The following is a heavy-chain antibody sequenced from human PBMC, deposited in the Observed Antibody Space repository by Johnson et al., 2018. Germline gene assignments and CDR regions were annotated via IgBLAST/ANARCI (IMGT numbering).Heavy chain of an antibody. CDR3: AKYHDGNSGAFDS. V-gene: IGHV3-30*18. Sequence: QVQLVESGGGVVQPGRSLRLSCAASGFSFSNYGMHWVRQAPGKGLAWVAVISYDVSNKYYADSVKGRFTISRDNSKNTLYLQMNSLRTQDTAVYYCAKYHDGNSGAFDSWGQGTMVTVSS. J-gene: IGHJ3*02. D-gene: IGHD4-23*01. CDR1: GFSFSNYG. CDR2: ISYDVSNK.